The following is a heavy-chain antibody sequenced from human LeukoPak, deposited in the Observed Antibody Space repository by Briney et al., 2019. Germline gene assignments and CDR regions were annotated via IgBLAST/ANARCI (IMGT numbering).Heavy chain of an antibody. V-gene: IGHV1-18*01. CDR1: GYTFTSYG. J-gene: IGHJ6*03. D-gene: IGHD5-18*01. CDR3: ARDGYSYGAYYYYYYMDV. CDR2: ISAYNGNT. Sequence: ASVKVSCKASGYTFTSYGISWVRQAPGQGLEWMGWISAYNGNTNYAQKLQGRVTMTTDTSTSTAYMELRSLRSDDTAVYYCARDGYSYGAYYYYYYMDVWGKGTTVTISS.